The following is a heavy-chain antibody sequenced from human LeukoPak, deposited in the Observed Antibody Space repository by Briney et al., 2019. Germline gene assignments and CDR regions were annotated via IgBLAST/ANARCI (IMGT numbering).Heavy chain of an antibody. CDR1: GGSISSGSYY. D-gene: IGHD3-10*01. J-gene: IGHJ4*02. V-gene: IGHV4-61*01. CDR2: IYYSGST. CDR3: ARVTTMVRGLPRRLNYFDY. Sequence: PSETLSLTCTVSGGSISSGSYYWSWIRQPPGKGLEWIGYIYYSGSTNYNPSLKSRVTISVDTSKNQFSLKLSSVTAADTAVYYCARVTTMVRGLPRRLNYFDYWGQGTLVTVSS.